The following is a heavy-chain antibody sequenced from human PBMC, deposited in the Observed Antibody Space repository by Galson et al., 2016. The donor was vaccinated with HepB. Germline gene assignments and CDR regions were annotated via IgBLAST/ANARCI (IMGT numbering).Heavy chain of an antibody. D-gene: IGHD2-15*01. CDR3: ARERYRRFRDLNYNVATLDS. V-gene: IGHV4-34*01. CDR1: SGSFNGYY. CDR2: INHNGST. J-gene: IGHJ5*01. Sequence: SETLSLTCAVYSGSFNGYYWSWIRQPPEKGLEWIGEINHNGSTTYNPSLQGRVTIPIASSKKQFSLKVGSVTAADTAVHYCARERYRRFRDLNYNVATLDSWGQGTLVTVSS.